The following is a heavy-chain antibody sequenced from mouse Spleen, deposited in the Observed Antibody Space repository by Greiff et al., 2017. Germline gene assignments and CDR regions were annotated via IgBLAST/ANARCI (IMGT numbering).Heavy chain of an antibody. D-gene: IGHD1-1*01. Sequence: EVKLVESGGGLVKPGGSLKLSCAASGFTFSSYAMSWVRQTPEKRLEWVASISSGGSTYYPDSVKGRFTISRDNARNILYLQMSSLRSEDTAMYYCARGPGYYGSSYGFAYWGQGTLVTVSA. J-gene: IGHJ3*01. V-gene: IGHV5-6-5*01. CDR1: GFTFSSYA. CDR3: ARGPGYYGSSYGFAY. CDR2: ISSGGST.